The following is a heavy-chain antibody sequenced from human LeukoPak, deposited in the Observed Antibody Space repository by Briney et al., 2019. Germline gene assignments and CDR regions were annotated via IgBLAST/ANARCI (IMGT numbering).Heavy chain of an antibody. Sequence: GGSLRLSCAASGFTFSSYGMHWVRQAPGKGLEWVAFIRYDGSNKYYADSVKGRFTISRDNSKNTLYLQMNSLRAEDTAVYYCAKEGGITIFGVVTDYYYYMDVWGKGTTVTVSS. CDR1: GFTFSSYG. CDR3: AKEGGITIFGVVTDYYYYMDV. D-gene: IGHD3-3*01. CDR2: IRYDGSNK. V-gene: IGHV3-30*02. J-gene: IGHJ6*03.